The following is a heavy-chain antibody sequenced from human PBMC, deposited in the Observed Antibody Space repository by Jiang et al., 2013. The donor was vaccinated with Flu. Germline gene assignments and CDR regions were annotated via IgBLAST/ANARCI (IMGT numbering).Heavy chain of an antibody. Sequence: GAEVKKPGASVKVSCKTSGYTFTSYGFSWVRQAPGQGLEWMGWIGAYNGNTNYAQKLQGRVTMTTDTSTSTAYMELRSLRSDDTAVYYCARARITIFGVADFDYWGQGTLVTVSS. J-gene: IGHJ4*02. CDR3: ARARITIFGVADFDY. CDR2: IGAYNGNT. D-gene: IGHD3-3*01. CDR1: GYTFTSYG. V-gene: IGHV1-18*01.